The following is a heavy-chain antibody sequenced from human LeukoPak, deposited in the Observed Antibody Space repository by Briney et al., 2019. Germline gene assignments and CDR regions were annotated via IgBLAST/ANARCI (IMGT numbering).Heavy chain of an antibody. CDR2: ISSGGDYT. CDR3: AKDRASGSGSYSYRGFDH. V-gene: IGHV3-23*01. D-gene: IGHD6-19*01. J-gene: IGHJ5*02. CDR1: GFTFNNYA. Sequence: GGSLRLSCAASGFTFNNYAMSWVRQAPGRGLEWVSAISSGGDYTNSADSVKGRFTISRDNSKNTLYQQMNSLRAEDTAVYYCAKDRASGSGSYSYRGFDHWGQGTLVTVSS.